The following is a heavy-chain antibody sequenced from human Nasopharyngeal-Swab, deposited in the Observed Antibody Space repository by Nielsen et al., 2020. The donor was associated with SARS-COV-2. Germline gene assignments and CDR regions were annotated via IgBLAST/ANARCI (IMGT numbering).Heavy chain of an antibody. D-gene: IGHD3-16*01. CDR3: ARDASDRDYDWYFGL. Sequence: SETLSLTCTVSGGSITPYYWNWFRQPPAQRLERIGFGNHSGSTNYNPSLKSRVTISLDTSTNQFSVKLSSVTAADHPVYYCARDASDRDYDWYFGLCGRSTLVTVSS. V-gene: IGHV4-59*12. J-gene: IGHJ2*01. CDR1: GGSITPYY. CDR2: GNHSGST.